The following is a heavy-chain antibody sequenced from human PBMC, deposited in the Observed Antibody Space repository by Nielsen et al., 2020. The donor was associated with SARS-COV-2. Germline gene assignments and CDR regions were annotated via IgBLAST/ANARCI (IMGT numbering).Heavy chain of an antibody. CDR3: ARSTGSSGWYLSWFDP. J-gene: IGHJ5*02. CDR2: IYSGGST. D-gene: IGHD6-19*01. CDR1: GFTVSSNY. V-gene: IGHV3-53*04. Sequence: GESLKISCAASGFTVSSNYMSWVRQAPGKGLEWVSVIYSGGSTYYADSVKGRFTISRHNSKNTLYLQMNSLRAEDTAVYYCARSTGSSGWYLSWFDPWGQETLVTVSS.